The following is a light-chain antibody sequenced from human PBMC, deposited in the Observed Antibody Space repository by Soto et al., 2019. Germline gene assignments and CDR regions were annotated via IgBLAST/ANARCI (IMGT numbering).Light chain of an antibody. Sequence: QSVLTQSPSASASLGASVKLTCTLSSGHSTYAIAWRQQQSEKGPRFLMKINSDGSHSKGDGIFDRFSGSSSGAERHLTISSLQSEDEADYYCQSWGTGIQVFGGGTKLTVL. CDR2: INSDGSH. CDR1: SGHSTYA. CDR3: QSWGTGIQV. J-gene: IGLJ3*02. V-gene: IGLV4-69*01.